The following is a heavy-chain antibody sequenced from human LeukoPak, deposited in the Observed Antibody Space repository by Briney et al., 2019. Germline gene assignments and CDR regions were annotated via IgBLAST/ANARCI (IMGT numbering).Heavy chain of an antibody. V-gene: IGHV3-73*01. Sequence: GGSLRLSCAASGFTFSGSAMQWVRQASGKGLEWVGRIRSKANSYATAYAASVKGRFTISRDDSKNTAYLQMNSLKTEDTAVYYCTTPTTTVTTEVHFDYWGQGTLVTVSS. J-gene: IGHJ4*02. CDR3: TTPTTTVTTEVHFDY. CDR2: IRSKANSYAT. CDR1: GFTFSGSA. D-gene: IGHD4-17*01.